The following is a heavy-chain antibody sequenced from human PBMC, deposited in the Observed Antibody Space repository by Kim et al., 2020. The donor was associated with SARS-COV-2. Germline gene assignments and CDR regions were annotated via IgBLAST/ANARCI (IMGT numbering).Heavy chain of an antibody. CDR3: ARDDARFNYGMDV. J-gene: IGHJ6*02. CDR2: IWNDGSNK. V-gene: IGHV3-33*01. D-gene: IGHD3-3*01. CDR1: GFTFSSYG. Sequence: GGSLRLSCAASGFTFSSYGMHWVRQAPGKGLEWVAVIWNDGSNKYYADSVKGRFTISRDNSKNTLYLQMNSLRAEDTAVYYCARDDARFNYGMDVWGQGATVTVSS.